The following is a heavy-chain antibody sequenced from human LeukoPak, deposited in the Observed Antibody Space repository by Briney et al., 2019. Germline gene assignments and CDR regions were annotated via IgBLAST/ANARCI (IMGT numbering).Heavy chain of an antibody. Sequence: SETLSLTCAVYGGSFSGYYWSWNRQPPGKGLEWIGEINHSGSTNYNPSLKSRVTISVDTSKNQFSLKLSSVTAADTAVYYCARGGGTTFFDPWGQGTLVTVSS. CDR2: INHSGST. J-gene: IGHJ5*02. V-gene: IGHV4-34*01. CDR3: ARGGGTTFFDP. D-gene: IGHD1-7*01. CDR1: GGSFSGYY.